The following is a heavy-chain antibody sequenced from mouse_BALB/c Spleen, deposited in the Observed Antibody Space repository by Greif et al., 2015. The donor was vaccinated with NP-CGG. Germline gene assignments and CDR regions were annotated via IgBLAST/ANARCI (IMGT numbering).Heavy chain of an antibody. CDR3: TREYDGYYVWFAY. J-gene: IGHJ3*01. CDR1: GFTFSNYW. Sequence: EVHLVESGGGLVQPGGSMKLSCVASGFTFSNYWMNWVRQSPEKGLEWVAEIRLKSNNYATHYAESVKGRFTISRDDSKSSVYLQMNNLRAEDTGIYYCTREYDGYYVWFAYWGQGTLVTVSA. CDR2: IRLKSNNYAT. V-gene: IGHV6-6*02. D-gene: IGHD2-3*01.